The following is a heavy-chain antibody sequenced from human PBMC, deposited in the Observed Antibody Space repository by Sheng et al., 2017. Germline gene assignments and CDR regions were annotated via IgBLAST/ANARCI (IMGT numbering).Heavy chain of an antibody. V-gene: IGHV3-33*01. CDR2: IWYDGSNK. CDR3: ARDMTGNDAFDI. J-gene: IGHJ3*02. CDR1: GFTFSSYG. Sequence: QVQLVESGGGVVQPGRSLRLSCAASGFTFSSYGMHWVRQAPGKGLEWVAVIWYDGSNKYYADSVKGRFTISRDNSKNTLYLQMNSLRAEDTAVYYCARDMTGNDAFDIWGQGTMVTVSS.